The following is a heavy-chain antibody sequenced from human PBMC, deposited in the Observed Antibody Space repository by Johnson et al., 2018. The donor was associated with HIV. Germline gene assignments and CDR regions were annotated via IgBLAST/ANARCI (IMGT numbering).Heavy chain of an antibody. CDR1: GFTFSSYW. J-gene: IGHJ3*02. CDR3: AKWSIVGATFSDAFDI. D-gene: IGHD1-26*01. CDR2: IKQDGSEK. Sequence: VQLVESGGGVIQPGGSLRLSCAASGFTFSSYWMSWVRQAPGKGLEWVANIKQDGSEKYYADSVKGRITISRDNSKNTLYLQMNSLRAEDTAVYYCAKWSIVGATFSDAFDIWGQGTMVTVSS. V-gene: IGHV3-7*01.